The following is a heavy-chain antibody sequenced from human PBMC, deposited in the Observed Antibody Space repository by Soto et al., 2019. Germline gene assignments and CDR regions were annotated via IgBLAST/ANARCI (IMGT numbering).Heavy chain of an antibody. V-gene: IGHV3-23*01. J-gene: IGHJ6*02. CDR1: GFTFSTYA. Sequence: VQLLESGGGLLQPGGSLRLSCAASGFTFSTYAMTWVRQAPGKGPEWVSSVSGSSGNTLYADSVKGRFTISRDNSKNTLYLQMNSLRAGDTAVYYCAKGRAPSGWYPPYYYGMDVWGQGTTVIVSS. CDR3: AKGRAPSGWYPPYYYGMDV. D-gene: IGHD6-19*01. CDR2: VSGSSGNT.